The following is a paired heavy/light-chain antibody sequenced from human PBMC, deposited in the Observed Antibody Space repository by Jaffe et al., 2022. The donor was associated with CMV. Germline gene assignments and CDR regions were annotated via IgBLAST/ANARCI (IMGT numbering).Light chain of an antibody. CDR2: LNSDGSY. CDR1: TGHSSHA. CDR3: QTWDTAIWV. Sequence: QIVLTQSPYASASLGASVKLACTLTTGHSSHAIAWHQQKAERAPRFLMSLNSDGSYTLGDGIPDRFSGSSSGNERYLTILPLQSEDEADYYCQTWDTAIWVFGGGTKLTV. V-gene: IGLV4-69*01. J-gene: IGLJ3*02.
Heavy chain of an antibody. CDR1: GFTFSRYG. V-gene: IGHV3-23*01. CDR2: IGTDRRGP. Sequence: VQLLESGGGLVQPGGSLRLSCVASGFTFSRYGMTWVRQSPGRGLDWVSGIGTDRRGPFYADSVRGRFTISRDNSRDTLYLHMDSLRADDAGIYYCAKDDGGINPWGPLEIWGPGTMVTVSS. J-gene: IGHJ3*02. CDR3: AKDDGGINPWGPLEI. D-gene: IGHD2-15*01.